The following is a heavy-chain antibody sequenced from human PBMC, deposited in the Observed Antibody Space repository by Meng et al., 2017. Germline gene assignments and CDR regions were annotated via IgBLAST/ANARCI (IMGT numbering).Heavy chain of an antibody. V-gene: IGHV3-48*03. Sequence: SLMISCAAAGSICSSYEMNWLRPARGKVQWLVSYISSSGSTIYYADSVKGRFTISKDNAKTSLYLQMNSLRAEHTAVYYCARRKVGATIYCYYYYGMDVWGQGTTVSVSS. CDR2: ISSSGSTI. D-gene: IGHD1-26*01. CDR3: ARRKVGATIYCYYYYGMDV. CDR1: GSICSSYE. J-gene: IGHJ6*02.